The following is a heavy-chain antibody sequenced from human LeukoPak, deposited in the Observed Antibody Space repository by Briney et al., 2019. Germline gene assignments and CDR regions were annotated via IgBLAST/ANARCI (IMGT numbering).Heavy chain of an antibody. V-gene: IGHV3-23*01. CDR3: AKDRGLGAVAADYYYYYGMDV. Sequence: GGSLRLSCATSGFTFSSYAMSWVRQAPGKGLEWVSAISGSGGSTYYADSVKGRFTISRDNSKNTLYLQMNSLRAEDTAVHYCAKDRGLGAVAADYYYYYGMDVWGQGTTVTVSS. J-gene: IGHJ6*02. CDR2: ISGSGGST. D-gene: IGHD6-19*01. CDR1: GFTFSSYA.